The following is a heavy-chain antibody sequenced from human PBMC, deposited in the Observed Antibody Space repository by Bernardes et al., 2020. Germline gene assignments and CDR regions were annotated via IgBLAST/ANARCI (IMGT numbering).Heavy chain of an antibody. CDR1: GFTFSSGS. J-gene: IGHJ4*02. CDR2: ISSSSSYI. D-gene: IGHD6-19*01. Sequence: GGSLRLSCAASGFTFSSGSMNWVRQAPGKGLEWVSSISSSSSYIYYADSVKGRFTISRDNAKNSLYLQMNSLRAEDTAVYYCARGSDSSGWYEWGQGTLVTVSS. CDR3: ARGSDSSGWYE. V-gene: IGHV3-21*01.